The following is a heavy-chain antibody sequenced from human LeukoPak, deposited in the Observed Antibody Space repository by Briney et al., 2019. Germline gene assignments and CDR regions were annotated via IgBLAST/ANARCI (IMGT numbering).Heavy chain of an antibody. Sequence: GASVKVSCKASGGTFSSYAISWVRQAPGQGLEWMGGIIPIFVTANHAQKFQGRVTITADKSTSTAYMELSSLRSEDTAVYYCARDMSIAAPIGREDYYYMNVWGKGTTVTVSS. J-gene: IGHJ6*03. CDR2: IIPIFVTA. D-gene: IGHD6-6*01. CDR3: ARDMSIAAPIGREDYYYMNV. V-gene: IGHV1-69*06. CDR1: GGTFSSYA.